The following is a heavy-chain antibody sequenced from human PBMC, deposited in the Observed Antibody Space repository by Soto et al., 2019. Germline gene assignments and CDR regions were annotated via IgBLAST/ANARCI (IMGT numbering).Heavy chain of an antibody. Sequence: QVQLVESGGGMVQPGTSLRLSCAASGFTFNSLSLNWVRQRPDKRLKWVAVISHDGRVTFYADFVKGRFTVSRDNSKNTIYLQVNSLRAEDTAVYYSAREPYGDSQYFDYWGQGTLVTVAS. J-gene: IGHJ4*02. CDR3: AREPYGDSQYFDY. D-gene: IGHD2-21*02. CDR2: ISHDGRVT. V-gene: IGHV3-30*04. CDR1: GFTFNSLS.